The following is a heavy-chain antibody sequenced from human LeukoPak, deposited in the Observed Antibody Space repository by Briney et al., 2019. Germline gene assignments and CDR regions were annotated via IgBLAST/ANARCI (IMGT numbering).Heavy chain of an antibody. Sequence: SETLSLTCTVSGDSISSGDYYWSWIRQPAGKGLEWIGRISSSGSTNYNPSLKGRVTISVDTSKNQFSLKLSSVTAADTAVYSCARGPYSYDSSGAFDIWGQGTMVTVSS. CDR2: ISSSGST. V-gene: IGHV4-61*02. CDR3: ARGPYSYDSSGAFDI. J-gene: IGHJ3*02. CDR1: GDSISSGDYY. D-gene: IGHD3-22*01.